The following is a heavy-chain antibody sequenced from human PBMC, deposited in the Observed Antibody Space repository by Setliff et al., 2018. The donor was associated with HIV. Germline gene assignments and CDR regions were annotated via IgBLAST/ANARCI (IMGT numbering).Heavy chain of an antibody. CDR2: IYWDDDK. CDR3: AHKSIQLWSYDAFDI. V-gene: IGHV2-5*02. D-gene: IGHD5-18*01. J-gene: IGHJ3*02. Sequence: SGPTLVNPAQTLTLTCTFSGFSLSTSGVGVGWIRQPPGKALEWLALIYWDDDKRYSPSLRSRLTITKDTSKNQVVLTMTNMDPVDTATYYCAHKSIQLWSYDAFDIWGQGTMVTVSS. CDR1: GFSLSTSGVG.